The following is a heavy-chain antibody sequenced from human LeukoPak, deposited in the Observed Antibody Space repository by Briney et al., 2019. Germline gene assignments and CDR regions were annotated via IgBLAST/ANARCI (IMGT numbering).Heavy chain of an antibody. Sequence: SETLSLTCAVYGGSFSSYYWSWIRQPAGKGLEWIGRIYTSGSTNYNPSLKSRVTMSVDTSKNQFSLKLSSVTAADTAVYYCARVGAALGFDYWGQGTLVTVSS. CDR1: GGSFSSYY. CDR2: IYTSGST. J-gene: IGHJ4*02. V-gene: IGHV4-59*10. D-gene: IGHD6-13*01. CDR3: ARVGAALGFDY.